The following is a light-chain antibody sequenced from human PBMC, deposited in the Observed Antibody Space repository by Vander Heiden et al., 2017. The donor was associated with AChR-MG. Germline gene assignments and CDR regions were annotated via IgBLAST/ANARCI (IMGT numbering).Light chain of an antibody. J-gene: IGKJ5*01. Sequence: EIVLTQSPGTLSSSPGERATLSCRASESVSSSYLAWYQQKPGQAPRLLMYGATSRATGNPDRFSGSGSGTDFTLTISRLEAEDFVVYYCQQYGTSSITFGQGTRLEIK. CDR1: ESVSSSY. CDR2: GAT. V-gene: IGKV3-20*01. CDR3: QQYGTSSIT.